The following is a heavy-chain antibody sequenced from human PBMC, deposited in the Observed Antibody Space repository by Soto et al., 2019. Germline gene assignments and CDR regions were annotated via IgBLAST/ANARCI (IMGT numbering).Heavy chain of an antibody. V-gene: IGHV3-21*01. CDR1: GFTFSSYS. CDR2: ISSSSSYI. D-gene: IGHD2-15*01. CDR3: ASSVVAATDYYYGMDV. Sequence: GGSLRLSCAASGFTFSSYSMNWVRQAPGKGLEWVSSISSSSSYIYYADSVKGRFTISRDNAKNSLYLQINSLRAEDTAVYYCASSVVAATDYYYGMDVWGQGTTVTVSS. J-gene: IGHJ6*02.